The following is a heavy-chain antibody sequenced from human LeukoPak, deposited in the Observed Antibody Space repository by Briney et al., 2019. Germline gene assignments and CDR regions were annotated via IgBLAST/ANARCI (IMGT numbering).Heavy chain of an antibody. CDR1: GGSISSSSYY. Sequence: SETLSLTCTVSGGSISSSSYYWAWIRQPPGKGLEWIGRIYYSGSTYYNPSLKSRVTISVDTSKNQCSLKLSAVTAADTAVYYCARGPFDPWGQGTLVTVSS. J-gene: IGHJ5*02. V-gene: IGHV4-39*01. CDR2: IYYSGST. CDR3: ARGPFDP.